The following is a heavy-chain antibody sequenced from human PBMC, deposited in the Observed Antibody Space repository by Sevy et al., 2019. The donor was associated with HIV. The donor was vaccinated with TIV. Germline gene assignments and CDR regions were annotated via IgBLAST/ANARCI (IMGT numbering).Heavy chain of an antibody. CDR2: INTINGNA. Sequence: ASVKVSCRASGYTFTSNGIAWVRQAPGQGLEWMGWINTINGNANYAQKYQGRVTMTTDTSTSTGYMELRSLRSDDTAMYYCVRDRGYCSGGSCYIQQWGQGTLVTVSS. CDR3: VRDRGYCSGGSCYIQQ. J-gene: IGHJ1*01. D-gene: IGHD2-15*01. V-gene: IGHV1-18*01. CDR1: GYTFTSNG.